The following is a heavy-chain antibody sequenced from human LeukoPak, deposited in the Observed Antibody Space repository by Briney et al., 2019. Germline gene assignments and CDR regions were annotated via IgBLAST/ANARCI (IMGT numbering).Heavy chain of an antibody. Sequence: GGSLRLSCAASGFTFITYAMSWVRQAPGKGLEWVSVIYSGGSTYYADSVKGRFTISRDNSKNTLYLQMNGLRAEDTAVYYCAREGIAAAAFDYWGQGTLVTVSS. CDR1: GFTFITYA. D-gene: IGHD6-13*01. CDR2: IYSGGST. CDR3: AREGIAAAAFDY. V-gene: IGHV3-53*01. J-gene: IGHJ4*02.